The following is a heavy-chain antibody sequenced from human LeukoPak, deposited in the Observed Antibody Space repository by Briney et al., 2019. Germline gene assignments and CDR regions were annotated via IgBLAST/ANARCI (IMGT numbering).Heavy chain of an antibody. CDR3: AKVFFMDY. CDR1: GFTFSSYG. D-gene: IGHD2-8*01. V-gene: IGHV3-23*01. J-gene: IGHJ4*02. Sequence: GGSLRLSCAASGFTFSSYGMSWVRQAPGKGLEWVAAISVSGGSTNYADSVKGRFTISRDNSKNTLYLQMDSLRAEDTAVYYCAKVFFMDYWGQGTLVTVSS. CDR2: ISVSGGST.